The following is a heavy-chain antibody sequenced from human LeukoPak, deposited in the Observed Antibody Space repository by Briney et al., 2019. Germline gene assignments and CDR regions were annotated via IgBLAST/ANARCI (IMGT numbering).Heavy chain of an antibody. CDR1: GFTFSTFS. CDR3: ARAFDTSWDYYYMDV. D-gene: IGHD2-2*01. V-gene: IGHV3-21*01. J-gene: IGHJ6*03. CDR2: ISSRSTYI. Sequence: GGSLRLSCAASGFTFSTFSMNWVRQAPGKGLEWVLSISSRSTYIYYADSVKGRFTISRDDAKKSVYLQVNSLRAEDTAVYYCARAFDTSWDYYYMDVWGKGTTVTVSS.